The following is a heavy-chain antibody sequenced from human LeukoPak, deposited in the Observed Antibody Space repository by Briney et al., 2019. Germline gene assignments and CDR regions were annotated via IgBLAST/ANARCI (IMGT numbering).Heavy chain of an antibody. D-gene: IGHD3-3*01. CDR2: IYTSGGT. J-gene: IGHJ6*02. CDR1: GRSISSYY. CDR3: EREGTIYDFWSGYYPYYYYGMDV. Sequence: PAETLSLTCTVSGRSISSYYWSWVRQPAGKGLEWIGRIYTSGGTNYNPSLKSRVTRSVDTPKNQSSLKLSSVTAAEKAVYYCEREGTIYDFWSGYYPYYYYGMDVWGQGTTVTVSS. V-gene: IGHV4-4*07.